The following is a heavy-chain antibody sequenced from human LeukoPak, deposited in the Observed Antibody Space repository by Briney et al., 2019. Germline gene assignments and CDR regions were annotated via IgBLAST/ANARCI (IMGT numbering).Heavy chain of an antibody. J-gene: IGHJ4*02. CDR2: IYYSGST. CDR1: GGSISSSSYY. D-gene: IGHD6-13*01. V-gene: IGHV4-39*07. CDR3: ARERYSSSWYGGAGFDY. Sequence: PSETLSLTCTVSGGSISSSSYYWGWIRQPPGKGLEWIGSIYYSGSTYYNPSLKSRVTISVDTSKNQFSLKLSSVTAADTAVYYCARERYSSSWYGGAGFDYWGQGTLVTVSS.